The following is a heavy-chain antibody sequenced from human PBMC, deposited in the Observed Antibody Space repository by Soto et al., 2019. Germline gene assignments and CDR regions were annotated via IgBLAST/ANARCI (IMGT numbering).Heavy chain of an antibody. CDR3: AGCIAARPEDAFDI. CDR1: GGTFSSYA. Sequence: SVKVSCKASGGTFSSYAISWVRQAPGQGLEWMGGIIPIFGTANYAQKFQGRVTITADESTSTAYMELSSLRSEDTAVYYCAGCIAARPEDAFDIWGQGTMVTVSS. CDR2: IIPIFGTA. J-gene: IGHJ3*02. D-gene: IGHD6-6*01. V-gene: IGHV1-69*13.